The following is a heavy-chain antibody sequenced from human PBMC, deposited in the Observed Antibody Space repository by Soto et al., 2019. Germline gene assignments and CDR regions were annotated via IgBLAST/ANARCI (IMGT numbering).Heavy chain of an antibody. CDR3: ARIEMASIK. CDR2: IYYTGST. Sequence: TLSVTCSVSGACIRSGGYAWSWLRQSPGKGLEWIGHIYYTGSTFYSPSLKSRLTISLDTSKNQFSLDLRSVTAADTAMYYCARIEMASIKWGRGTLVTVSS. CDR1: GACIRSGGYA. V-gene: IGHV4-31*03. J-gene: IGHJ4*02.